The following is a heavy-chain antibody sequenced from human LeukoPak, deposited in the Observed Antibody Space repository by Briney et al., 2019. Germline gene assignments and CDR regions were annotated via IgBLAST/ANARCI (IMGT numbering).Heavy chain of an antibody. D-gene: IGHD6-13*01. CDR3: AKDREYSSSWSTLGY. CDR1: GFTFSSYA. J-gene: IGHJ4*02. CDR2: ISGSGGST. Sequence: GGSLRLSCAASGFTFSSYAMSWVRQAPGKGLEWVSAISGSGGSTYYVDSVKGRFTISRDNSKNTLYLQMNSLRVEDTAIYYCAKDREYSSSWSTLGYWGQGTLVSVSS. V-gene: IGHV3-23*01.